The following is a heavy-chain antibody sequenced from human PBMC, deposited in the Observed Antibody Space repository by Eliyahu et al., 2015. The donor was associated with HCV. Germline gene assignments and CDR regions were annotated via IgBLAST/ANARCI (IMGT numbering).Heavy chain of an antibody. V-gene: IGHV3-74*01. Sequence: EVQLVESGGGLVRSGGSXRLXCAASGFTFRNYXMHWVRQAPGXGLVWXSRXFNDGSITTYADFVKGRFTITRDNAKNTLYLQMNSLRAEDTAVYYCARHDSRGSGMDVWGQGTTVTVSS. CDR1: GFTFRNYX. CDR2: XFNDGSIT. CDR3: ARHDSRGSGMDV. J-gene: IGHJ6*02. D-gene: IGHD3-22*01.